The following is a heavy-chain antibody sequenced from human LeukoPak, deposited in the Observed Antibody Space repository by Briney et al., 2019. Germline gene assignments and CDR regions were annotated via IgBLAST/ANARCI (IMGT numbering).Heavy chain of an antibody. CDR1: GYTFTSYY. V-gene: IGHV1-46*01. CDR3: ARVRDGYNDAFDI. D-gene: IGHD5-24*01. CDR2: FNPSGGST. J-gene: IGHJ3*02. Sequence: ASVKVSCKASGYTFTSYYMHWVRQAPGQGLEWMGVFNPSGGSTSYAQKLQGRVTMTRDTSTRTVYMELSSLRSEDMAVYYCARVRDGYNDAFDIWGQGTMVIVSS.